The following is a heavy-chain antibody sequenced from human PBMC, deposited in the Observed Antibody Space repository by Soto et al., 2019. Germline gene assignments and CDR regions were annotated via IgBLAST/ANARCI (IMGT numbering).Heavy chain of an antibody. CDR2: IIPFLDKV. CDR1: GGTFSTYS. J-gene: IGHJ4*02. D-gene: IGHD6-13*01. CDR3: AISFQQLAYFDW. Sequence: SVKVSCKASGGTFSTYSFNWVRQAPGQGLEWMGRIIPFLDKVKYSQKFQGRITITADKSTTTVYMDLSSLRSEDTAMYYCAISFQQLAYFDWWGQGTQVTVSS. V-gene: IGHV1-69*02.